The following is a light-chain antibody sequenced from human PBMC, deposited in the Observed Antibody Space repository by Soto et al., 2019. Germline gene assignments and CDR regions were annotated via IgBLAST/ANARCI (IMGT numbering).Light chain of an antibody. CDR3: CSYAGSSASPFV. V-gene: IGLV2-23*02. J-gene: IGLJ1*01. CDR1: SSDVGSYDL. CDR2: EVS. Sequence: QSVLTQPASVSGSPEQSITISCTGASSDVGSYDLVSWYQQYPGKAPKLMIYEVSERPSGVSNRFSGSKSGNTASLTISGLLAEDEADYYCCSYAGSSASPFVFGTGTKVTVL.